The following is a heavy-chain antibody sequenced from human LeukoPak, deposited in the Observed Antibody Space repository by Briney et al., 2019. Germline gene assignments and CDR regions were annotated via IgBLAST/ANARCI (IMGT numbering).Heavy chain of an antibody. D-gene: IGHD6-19*01. CDR1: GYSISSGSC. Sequence: PSETLSLTCLVSGYSISSGSCWGWIRQPPGKGLEWIGTIYHSGRTYYNPSLKSRVTISVDTSKNQFSLKLSSVTAADTAVYYCARPGIAVAGIYFDYWGQGTLVTVSS. CDR3: ARPGIAVAGIYFDY. V-gene: IGHV4-38-2*01. J-gene: IGHJ4*02. CDR2: IYHSGRT.